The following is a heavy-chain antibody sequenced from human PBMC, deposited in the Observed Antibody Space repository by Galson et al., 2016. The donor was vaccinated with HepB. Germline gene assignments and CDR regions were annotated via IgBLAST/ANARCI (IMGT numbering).Heavy chain of an antibody. Sequence: SLRLSCAASGFTFNNYGMHRVRQAPGKGLEWVAVISSDGSNVYHVDSVKGRFTISRDNSKNTLYLQMSSLRPEDTAVYYCARDGATAPEGYYYGMDVWGQGTIVTVSS. D-gene: IGHD1-26*01. CDR1: GFTFNNYG. J-gene: IGHJ6*02. CDR2: ISSDGSNV. V-gene: IGHV3-30*03. CDR3: ARDGATAPEGYYYGMDV.